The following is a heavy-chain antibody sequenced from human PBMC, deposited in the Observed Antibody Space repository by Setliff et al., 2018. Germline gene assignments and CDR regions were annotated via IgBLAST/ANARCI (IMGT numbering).Heavy chain of an antibody. V-gene: IGHV1-18*01. J-gene: IGHJ3*02. Sequence: ASVKVSCKASGYSLSNYVMNWVRQAPGQGLEWMGWISAYNGNTNYAQKLQGRVTMTTDTSTSTAYMELRSLRSDDTAVYYCARVLFHCSSTSCYLDAFDIWGQGTMVTVSS. CDR2: ISAYNGNT. CDR3: ARVLFHCSSTSCYLDAFDI. CDR1: GYSLSNYV. D-gene: IGHD2-2*01.